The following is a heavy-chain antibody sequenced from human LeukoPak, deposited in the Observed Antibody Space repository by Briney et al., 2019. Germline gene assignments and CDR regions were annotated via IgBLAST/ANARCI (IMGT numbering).Heavy chain of an antibody. CDR2: IDPSDSDT. CDR1: GYSFTTYW. D-gene: IGHD1-1*01. Sequence: GESLKISCKGSGYSFTTYWISWVRQLPGKGLEWMGTIDPSDSDTNYSPSFQGHVSISVDKSISTAYLQWSGLKASDTAMYYCARSMGGTTLSGMDVWGQGTTVTVSS. V-gene: IGHV5-10-1*01. CDR3: ARSMGGTTLSGMDV. J-gene: IGHJ6*02.